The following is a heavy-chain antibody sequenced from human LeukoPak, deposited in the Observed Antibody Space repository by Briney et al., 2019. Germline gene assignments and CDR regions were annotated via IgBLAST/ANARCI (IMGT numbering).Heavy chain of an antibody. D-gene: IGHD3-9*01. V-gene: IGHV1-2*02. CDR1: GYTFIVYY. Sequence: ASVKVSCKTSGYTFIVYYIHWVRQAPGQGLQWMGWIDPRTGDTNYAQQFQGRFTITMDTSLSTAYMELSRLTSDDTAVYFCARDWELRYSQGGFDYWGQGTLVTVSS. CDR2: IDPRTGDT. CDR3: ARDWELRYSQGGFDY. J-gene: IGHJ4*02.